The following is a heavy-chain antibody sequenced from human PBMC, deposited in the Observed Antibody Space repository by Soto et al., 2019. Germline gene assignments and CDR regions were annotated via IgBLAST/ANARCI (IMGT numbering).Heavy chain of an antibody. V-gene: IGHV3-30-3*01. CDR3: AMLRWLQPKGDYFDY. J-gene: IGHJ4*02. Sequence: GGSLRLSCAASGFTFSSYAMHWVRQAPGKGLEWVAAISYDGSNKYYADSVKGRFTISRDNSKNTLYLQMNSLRAEDTAVYYCAMLRWLQPKGDYFDYWGQGTLVTVSS. CDR1: GFTFSSYA. CDR2: ISYDGSNK. D-gene: IGHD5-12*01.